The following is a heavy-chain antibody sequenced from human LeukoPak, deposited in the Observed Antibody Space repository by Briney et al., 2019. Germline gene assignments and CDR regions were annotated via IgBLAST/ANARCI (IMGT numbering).Heavy chain of an antibody. CDR2: IKQDGSEK. Sequence: PGGSLRLSCVASGFSFNNYRMTWVRQAPGKGLEWVANIKQDGSEKQYVDSVKGRFAISRDNAKKSLYLQINTLRAEDTAVYYCVRGPHIAATSYWGQGTPVTVSP. D-gene: IGHD6-25*01. CDR1: GFSFNNYR. V-gene: IGHV3-7*03. CDR3: VRGPHIAATSY. J-gene: IGHJ4*02.